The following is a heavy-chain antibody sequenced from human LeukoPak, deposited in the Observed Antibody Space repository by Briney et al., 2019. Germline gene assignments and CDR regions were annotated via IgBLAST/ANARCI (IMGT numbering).Heavy chain of an antibody. J-gene: IGHJ4*02. CDR1: GFIFTNYF. D-gene: IGHD3-3*01. V-gene: IGHV3-7*01. CDR3: ATDRGWRTSGYYLYYFEY. CDR2: IKHDGSEK. Sequence: GGSLRLSCAASGFIFTNYFMSWVRQAPGKGLEWVASIKHDGSEKYYVDSVRGRFTISRDNTMNSLYLQMSSLRAEDTAVYYCATDRGWRTSGYYLYYFEYWGQGTLVTYFS.